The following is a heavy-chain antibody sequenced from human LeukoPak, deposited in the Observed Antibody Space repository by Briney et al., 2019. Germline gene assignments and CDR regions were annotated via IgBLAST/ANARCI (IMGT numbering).Heavy chain of an antibody. J-gene: IGHJ6*02. Sequence: GRALTLSCPAYELTFRYYWFHWVRPAPCRALVWVSRITSDGSSTTYAESVKGRFTISRDNAKNTLYLQMNSLRAEDTAVYYCARVRNYAMDVWGQGTTVTVSS. CDR1: ELTFRYYW. CDR2: ITSDGSST. V-gene: IGHV3-74*01. CDR3: ARVRNYAMDV.